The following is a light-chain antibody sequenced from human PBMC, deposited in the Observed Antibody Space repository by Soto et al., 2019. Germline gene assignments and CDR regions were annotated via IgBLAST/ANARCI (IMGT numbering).Light chain of an antibody. Sequence: DIHMTQPPTTLSASVRDGVTITCRASQSISNRLAWYQQRPGKAPKYLIYDASTLDSGAPSRFSGSGSGTSFTLTISSLQPEDFATYYCQQLNSYLITFGQGTRLEIK. J-gene: IGKJ5*01. CDR3: QQLNSYLIT. V-gene: IGKV1-5*01. CDR1: QSISNR. CDR2: DAS.